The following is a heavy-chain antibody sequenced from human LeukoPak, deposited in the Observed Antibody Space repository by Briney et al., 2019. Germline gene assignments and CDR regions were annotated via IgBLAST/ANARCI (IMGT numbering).Heavy chain of an antibody. D-gene: IGHD5-24*01. CDR3: TRVGYIDEGIDY. J-gene: IGHJ4*02. V-gene: IGHV3-7*04. CDR1: GFTFSSYW. CDR2: IKQDGSKK. Sequence: GGSLRLSCEASGFTFSSYWMNWARQAPGKGLEWVANIKQDGSKKSYVDSVKGRFTISRDNAKNSLYLQMNSLRAEDTAIYYCTRVGYIDEGIDYWGQGTLVTVSS.